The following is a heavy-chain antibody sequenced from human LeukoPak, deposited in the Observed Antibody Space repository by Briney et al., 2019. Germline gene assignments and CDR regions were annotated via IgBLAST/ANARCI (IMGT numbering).Heavy chain of an antibody. J-gene: IGHJ4*02. CDR3: ARGPSGWYTVPIY. CDR1: GGSFSGYY. CDR2: INHSGST. V-gene: IGHV4-34*01. D-gene: IGHD6-19*01. Sequence: SSESLSLTCAVYGGSFSGYYWSWIRQPPGKVREWIGEINHSGSTNYNPSLKSRVTISVDTSKHQFSLKLRSVTAADTAVYYCARGPSGWYTVPIYWGQGTLVTVSS.